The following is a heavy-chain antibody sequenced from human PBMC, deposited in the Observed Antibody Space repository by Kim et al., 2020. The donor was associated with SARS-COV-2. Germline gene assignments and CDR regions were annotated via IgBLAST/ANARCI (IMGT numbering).Heavy chain of an antibody. D-gene: IGHD6-13*01. V-gene: IGHV3-30*04. J-gene: IGHJ3*01. CDR2: ITDDTNNK. CDR1: GFTFSDFT. CDR3: ARGGYSSSWSIGEAFDF. Sequence: GGSLRLSCAASGFTFSDFTFHWVRQAPGKGLEWVAVITDDTNNKYDAESVKGRFTISRDNSKNTLYLQMNSLRAEDTAVYYCARGGYSSSWSIGEAFDFWRQGTMVTLPS.